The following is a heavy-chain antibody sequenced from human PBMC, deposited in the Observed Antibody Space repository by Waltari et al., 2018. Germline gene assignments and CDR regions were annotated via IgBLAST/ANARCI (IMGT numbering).Heavy chain of an antibody. CDR1: GGAFSGHY. D-gene: IGHD3-16*01. V-gene: IGHV4-34*01. CDR2: INHNASP. CDR3: ARGWLQVAPPVYYYMDV. Sequence: QVQLQQWGTRLVKPSETLSLTCAVSGGAFSGHYWSWIRQVPGKGLEWLGEINHNASPDYNPSLKSRLTISIDTVKSQFSLRLDSVTATDTGVYYCARGWLQVAPPVYYYMDVWDKGTAVTVSS. J-gene: IGHJ6*04.